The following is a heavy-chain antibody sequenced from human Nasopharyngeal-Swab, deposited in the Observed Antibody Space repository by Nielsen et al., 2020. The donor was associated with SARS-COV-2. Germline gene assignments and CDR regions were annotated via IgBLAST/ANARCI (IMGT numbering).Heavy chain of an antibody. CDR2: ISTSGRST. J-gene: IGHJ3*02. V-gene: IGHV3-11*04. CDR3: AREVPYSGHDDAFDI. Sequence: GESLKISCAASGFTFSDYYMAWIRQAPGKGLEWVSYISTSGRSTDSADSVKGRFTISRDNANNLLYLQMNSLRAEETAVYYCAREVPYSGHDDAFDIWGQGTMVTVSA. CDR1: GFTFSDYY. D-gene: IGHD5-12*01.